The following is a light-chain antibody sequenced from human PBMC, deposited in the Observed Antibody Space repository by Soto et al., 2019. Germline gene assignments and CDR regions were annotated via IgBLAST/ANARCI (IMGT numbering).Light chain of an antibody. V-gene: IGKV1-5*01. CDR3: QQYNSYSEYT. CDR2: DAS. J-gene: IGKJ2*01. Sequence: DIQMTQSPSTLSASVGERVTITCRASQSISSWLAWYQQKPGKAPKLLIYDASSLESGVPSRFSGSGSGTEFSLTISSLQPYDFSAYYCQQYNSYSEYTFGQGTKLEIK. CDR1: QSISSW.